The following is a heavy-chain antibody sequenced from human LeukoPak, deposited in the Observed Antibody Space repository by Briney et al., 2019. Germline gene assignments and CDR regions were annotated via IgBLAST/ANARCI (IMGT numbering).Heavy chain of an antibody. Sequence: SGGSLRLSCAASTFIVSSSHMTWVRQPPGKGLEWIGSIYDSGSTYYNPSLKSRVTISVDTSKNQFSLKLNSVTAADTAVYYCARHYGPWGQGTLVTVSS. J-gene: IGHJ5*02. CDR3: ARHYGP. D-gene: IGHD3-10*01. CDR1: TFIVSSSH. V-gene: IGHV4-39*01. CDR2: IYDSGST.